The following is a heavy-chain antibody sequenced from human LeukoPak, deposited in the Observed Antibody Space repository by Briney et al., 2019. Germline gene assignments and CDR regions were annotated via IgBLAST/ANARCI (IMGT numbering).Heavy chain of an antibody. Sequence: ASVKVSCKASGYTFTSNYIHWVRQAPGQGLEWMGMIYPRDGSTSYAQKFQGRVTVTRDTSTSTVHMELSGLRSEDTAVYYCARDQEGFDHWGQGTLVTVSS. CDR3: ARDQEGFDH. V-gene: IGHV1-46*01. CDR2: IYPRDGST. CDR1: GYTFTSNY. J-gene: IGHJ4*02.